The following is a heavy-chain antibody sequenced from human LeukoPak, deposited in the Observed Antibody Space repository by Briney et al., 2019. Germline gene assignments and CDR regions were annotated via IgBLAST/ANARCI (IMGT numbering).Heavy chain of an antibody. Sequence: ASVTVSCTASVYTFTSYDLHWVRQATGQGLAWMGWMNPNSGNTGYAQQFQGRVTMSRNTCIRTAYMELSSLRSEDTAVYYCARRSPDSSSWYQVDYFDYWGQGTLVTVSS. V-gene: IGHV1-8*01. CDR1: VYTFTSYD. CDR2: MNPNSGNT. CDR3: ARRSPDSSSWYQVDYFDY. J-gene: IGHJ4*02. D-gene: IGHD6-13*01.